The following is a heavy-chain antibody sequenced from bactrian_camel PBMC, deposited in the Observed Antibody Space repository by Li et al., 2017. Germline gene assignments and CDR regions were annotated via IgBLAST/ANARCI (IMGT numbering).Heavy chain of an antibody. V-gene: IGHV3S6*01. J-gene: IGHJ6*01. Sequence: HVQLVESGGGLVQPGGSLRLSCRASGFTSFSRYRMTWVRQAPGKGLEWVSSVYRDGANTYYGDSVKGRFTISRDNAKNTVSLLMTSLTSEDTALYYYATTKTILAGTFGNWGQGTQVTVS. D-gene: IGHD6*01. CDR2: VYRDGANT. CDR3: ATTKTILAGTFGN. CDR1: GFTSFSRYR.